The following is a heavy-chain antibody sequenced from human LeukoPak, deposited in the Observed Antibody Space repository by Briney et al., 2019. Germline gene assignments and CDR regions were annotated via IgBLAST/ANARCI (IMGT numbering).Heavy chain of an antibody. CDR1: GYSLTDLS. J-gene: IGHJ4*02. CDR3: AAGSEDTHFDY. CDR2: FDPEDGET. V-gene: IGHV1-24*01. Sequence: ASVKVSCKISGYSLTDLSMHWVRQAPGKWLEWMGGFDPEDGETIYAQRFQGRVTMTEDTSTDTAYMEVSSLRSEDTAMYFCAAGSEDTHFDYWGQGTLVTVSS. D-gene: IGHD2-15*01.